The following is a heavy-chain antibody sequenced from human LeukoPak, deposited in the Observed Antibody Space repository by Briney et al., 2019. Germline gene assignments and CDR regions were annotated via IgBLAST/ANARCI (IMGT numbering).Heavy chain of an antibody. CDR3: ARWSCGSGGDCHEFDY. V-gene: IGHV4-59*01. Sequence: SETLSLTCTVSGGTISPYYWSWIRHPPGKGLEWIGDVYYSGITNYNPSLRSRVTISVNTSKNQFSLKLSSVTAADTAVYYCARWSCGSGGDCHEFDYWGQGTLVTVSS. CDR2: VYYSGIT. J-gene: IGHJ4*02. CDR1: GGTISPYY. D-gene: IGHD2-21*02.